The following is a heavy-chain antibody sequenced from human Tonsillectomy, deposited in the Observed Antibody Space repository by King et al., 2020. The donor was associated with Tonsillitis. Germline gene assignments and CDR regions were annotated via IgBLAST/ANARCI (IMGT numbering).Heavy chain of an antibody. V-gene: IGHV3-7*01. Sequence: QLVQSGGGLVQPGGSLRLSCAASGFTFSRYWMSWVRQAPGKGLEWVANIKQDGSEKYYVDSVKGRFTISRDNAKNSLYLQMNSLRAEDTAVYYCARGEYSGYDQDYWGQGTLVTVSS. CDR1: GFTFSRYW. J-gene: IGHJ4*02. CDR2: IKQDGSEK. D-gene: IGHD5-12*01. CDR3: ARGEYSGYDQDY.